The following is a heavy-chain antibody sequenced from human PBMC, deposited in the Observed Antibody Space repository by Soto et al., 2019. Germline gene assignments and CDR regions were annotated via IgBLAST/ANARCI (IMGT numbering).Heavy chain of an antibody. Sequence: QITLKESGPTLVKPTQTLTLTCTFSGFSLSTSGVGVGWIRQPPGKALEWLAVIYWDDDNRYSPSLRSRLTFTKDTSKTQVVLTMTNMDPEDTATYYCAHKATAKLTARVFDYWGQGLLVTVSS. J-gene: IGHJ4*02. D-gene: IGHD2-21*02. CDR1: GFSLSTSGVG. V-gene: IGHV2-5*02. CDR3: AHKATAKLTARVFDY. CDR2: IYWDDDN.